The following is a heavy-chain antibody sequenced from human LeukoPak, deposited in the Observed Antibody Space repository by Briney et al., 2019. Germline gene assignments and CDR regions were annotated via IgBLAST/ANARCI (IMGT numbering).Heavy chain of an antibody. J-gene: IGHJ4*02. D-gene: IGHD3-22*01. Sequence: PSGTLSLTCTVSGDSIGSRNSYWGWIRQPPGRGLEWIGSISYAGTTDYNPSLKSRVTISVDASKNQFSLKLSSVTAADTAVFYCAKQSSLIKYYYDTRPKYYFDYWGQGTLVTVSS. CDR1: GDSIGSRNSY. V-gene: IGHV4-39*01. CDR3: AKQSSLIKYYYDTRPKYYFDY. CDR2: ISYAGTT.